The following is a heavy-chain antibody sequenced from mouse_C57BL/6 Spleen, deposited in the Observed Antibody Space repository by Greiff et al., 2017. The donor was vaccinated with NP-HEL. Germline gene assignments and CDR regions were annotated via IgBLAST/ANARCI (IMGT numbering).Heavy chain of an antibody. Sequence: DVKLVESGGGLVKPGGSLKLSCAASGFTFSSYAMSWVRQTPEKRLEWVATISDGGSYTYYPDNVKGRFTISRDNAKNNLYLQMSHLESEDTAMYYCARDGWLLGYYFDYWGQGTTLTVSS. CDR1: GFTFSSYA. J-gene: IGHJ2*01. CDR2: ISDGGSYT. V-gene: IGHV5-4*01. CDR3: ARDGWLLGYYFDY. D-gene: IGHD2-3*01.